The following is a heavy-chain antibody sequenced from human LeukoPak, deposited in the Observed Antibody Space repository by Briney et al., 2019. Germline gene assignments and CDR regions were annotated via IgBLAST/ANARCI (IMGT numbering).Heavy chain of an antibody. D-gene: IGHD3-9*01. V-gene: IGHV3-53*01. CDR2: IYSGGST. CDR3: ARDRGYDILTGYYKGYFDY. J-gene: IGHJ4*02. Sequence: GGSLRLSCAASGFTVSSNYMSWVRQAPGKGLEWVSVIYSGGSTYYADSVKGRFTISRDNAKNSLYLQMNSLRAEDTAVYYCARDRGYDILTGYYKGYFDYWGQGTLVTVSS. CDR1: GFTVSSNY.